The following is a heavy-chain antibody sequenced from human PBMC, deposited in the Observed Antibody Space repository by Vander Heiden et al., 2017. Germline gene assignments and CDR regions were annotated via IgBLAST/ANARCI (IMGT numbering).Heavy chain of an antibody. J-gene: IGHJ4*02. V-gene: IGHV3-11*01. CDR3: ARGRGDSGYDSAY. Sequence: QVQLVAFGGGLSKPGRPLRLSSAASRFSFSDYYMGWIRQAPGKGLEWVSYISSSGSTIYYADAVKGRFTISRDNAKNSMYLQMKRMRAEDTAVYYYARGRGDSGYDSAYWGQGTMVTVSS. CDR1: RFSFSDYY. CDR2: ISSSGSTI. D-gene: IGHD5-12*01.